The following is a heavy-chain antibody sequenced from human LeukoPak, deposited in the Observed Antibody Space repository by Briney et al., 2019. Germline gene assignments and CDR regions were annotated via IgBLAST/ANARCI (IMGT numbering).Heavy chain of an antibody. J-gene: IGHJ5*01. V-gene: IGHV3-23*01. CDR1: GFTFSNCA. CDR2: ISDDGVNT. Sequence: GGSLRLSCAASGFTFSNCAMSWVRQAPGKGPEWVSTISDDGVNTYYADSVKGRFTNSRDNSKSTLYLQMNSLRAEDTAVYYCAKVRWIAVTTTFDCWGQGTLVTVSS. D-gene: IGHD4-17*01. CDR3: AKVRWIAVTTTFDC.